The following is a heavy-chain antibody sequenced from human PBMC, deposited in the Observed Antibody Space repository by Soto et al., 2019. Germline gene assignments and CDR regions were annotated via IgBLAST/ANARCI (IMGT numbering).Heavy chain of an antibody. D-gene: IGHD1-1*01. J-gene: IGHJ6*02. CDR3: AREQLKNYYYYYGVDV. Sequence: SETLSLTCTVSGGSVSSGSYYWSWIRQPPGKGLEWIGYIYYSGSTNYNPSLKSRVTISVDTSKNQFSLKLSSVTAADTAVYYCAREQLKNYYYYYGVDVWGQGTTVIVSS. V-gene: IGHV4-61*01. CDR1: GGSVSSGSYY. CDR2: IYYSGST.